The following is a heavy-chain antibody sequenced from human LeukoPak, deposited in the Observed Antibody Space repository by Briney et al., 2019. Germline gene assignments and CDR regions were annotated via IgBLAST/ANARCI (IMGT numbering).Heavy chain of an antibody. J-gene: IGHJ5*02. V-gene: IGHV4-39*07. Sequence: PSETLSLTCTVSGGSISSSSYYWGWIRQPPGKGLEWIGSIYYSGSTYYNPSLKSRVTISVDTSKNQFSLKLSSVTAADTAVYYCARDNDSSGYGNWFDPWGQGTLVTVSS. D-gene: IGHD3-22*01. CDR2: IYYSGST. CDR3: ARDNDSSGYGNWFDP. CDR1: GGSISSSSYY.